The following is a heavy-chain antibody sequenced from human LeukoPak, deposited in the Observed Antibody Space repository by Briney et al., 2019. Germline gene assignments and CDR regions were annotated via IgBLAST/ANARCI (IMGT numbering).Heavy chain of an antibody. CDR3: ARGCTSSSCYDY. CDR2: ISYDGSNK. V-gene: IGHV3-30*04. J-gene: IGHJ4*02. D-gene: IGHD2-2*01. Sequence: AGGSLRLSCAASGFTFSSYAMHWVRQAPGKGLEWVAVISYDGSNKYYADSVKGRFTISRDNTKNSLYLRMNSLRAEDTAVYYCARGCTSSSCYDYWGQGTLVTVSS. CDR1: GFTFSSYA.